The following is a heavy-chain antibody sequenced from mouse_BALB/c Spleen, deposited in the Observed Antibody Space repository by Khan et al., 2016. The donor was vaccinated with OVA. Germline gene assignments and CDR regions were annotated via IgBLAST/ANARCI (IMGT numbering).Heavy chain of an antibody. CDR1: GFTFSTYG. J-gene: IGHJ3*01. D-gene: IGHD1-1*01. V-gene: IGHV5-6*01. Sequence: EVELVESGGDLVKPGGSLKLSCAASGFTFSTYGMSWVRQTPDKRLEWVATISTGGSYTYYPDSVKGRFTISSDNAKNTLYLQMSSLKSEDTAMFYCARLVYYYDIEGFAYWGQGTLVTVSA. CDR2: ISTGGSYT. CDR3: ARLVYYYDIEGFAY.